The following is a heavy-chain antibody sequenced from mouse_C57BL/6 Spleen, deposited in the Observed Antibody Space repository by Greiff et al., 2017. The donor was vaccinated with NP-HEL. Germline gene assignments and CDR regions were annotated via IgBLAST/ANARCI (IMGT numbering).Heavy chain of an antibody. V-gene: IGHV1-5*01. J-gene: IGHJ1*03. Sequence: EVQLQQSGTVLARPGASVKMSCKTSGYTFTSYWMHWVKQRPGQGLEWIGAIYPGNSDTSYNQKFKGKAKLTAVTSASTAYMELSSLTNEDSAVYYCTRSHYSWYFDVWGTGTTVTVSS. CDR1: GYTFTSYW. CDR2: IYPGNSDT. CDR3: TRSHYSWYFDV. D-gene: IGHD1-1*02.